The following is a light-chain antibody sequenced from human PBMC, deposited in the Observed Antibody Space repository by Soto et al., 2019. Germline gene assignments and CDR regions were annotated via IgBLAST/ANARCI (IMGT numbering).Light chain of an antibody. CDR1: QGIDRW. Sequence: DLQLTPSPSSLSASVGDRGSITCRASQGIDRWLAWYQQKPGKAPKVLIYAASSLRSGVPSRFSGSGSGTDCSLTISSLQPEDVATYYCKQSKSFPLTLGGGTKVDIK. CDR3: KQSKSFPLT. V-gene: IGKV1-12*01. J-gene: IGKJ4*01. CDR2: AAS.